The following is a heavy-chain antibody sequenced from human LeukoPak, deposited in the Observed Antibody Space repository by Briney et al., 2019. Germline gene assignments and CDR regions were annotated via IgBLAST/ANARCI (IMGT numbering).Heavy chain of an antibody. J-gene: IGHJ3*01. V-gene: IGHV3-21*01. CDR1: GFTVSSNY. CDR2: ISSSSSYI. CDR3: ARDIAPSAIPDAFDF. Sequence: GGSLRLSCAASGFTVSSNYMSWVRQAPGKGLEWVSSISSSSSYIYYADSVKGRFTISRDNSKNTLYLQMNSLRAEDTAVYYCARDIAPSAIPDAFDFWGQGTMVTVSS. D-gene: IGHD2-2*02.